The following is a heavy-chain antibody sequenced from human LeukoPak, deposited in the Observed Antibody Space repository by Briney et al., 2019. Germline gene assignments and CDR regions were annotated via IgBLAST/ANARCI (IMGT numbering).Heavy chain of an antibody. CDR1: GYTFTGYY. D-gene: IGHD3-10*01. CDR2: INPNSGGT. Sequence: ASVKVSCKASGYTFTGYYMHWVRQAPGQGLEWMGWINPNSGGTNYAQKFQGWVTMTRDTSISTAYMELSRLRSDDTAVYYCARGLYVPGSYSQYYYYSYGMDVWGQGTTVPVPS. V-gene: IGHV1-2*04. J-gene: IGHJ6*02. CDR3: ARGLYVPGSYSQYYYYSYGMDV.